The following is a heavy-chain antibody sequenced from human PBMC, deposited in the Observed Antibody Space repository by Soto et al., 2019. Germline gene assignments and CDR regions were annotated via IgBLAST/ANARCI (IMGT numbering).Heavy chain of an antibody. J-gene: IGHJ3*02. D-gene: IGHD3-10*01. CDR1: GYTFTSYY. Sequence: GASVKVSCKASGYTFTSYYMHWVRQAPGQGLEWMGIINPSGGSTSYAQKFQGRVTMTRDTSTSTVYMELSSLRSEDTAVHYCARGLWFGELLSGAFDIWGQGTMVTVSS. CDR3: ARGLWFGELLSGAFDI. CDR2: INPSGGST. V-gene: IGHV1-46*01.